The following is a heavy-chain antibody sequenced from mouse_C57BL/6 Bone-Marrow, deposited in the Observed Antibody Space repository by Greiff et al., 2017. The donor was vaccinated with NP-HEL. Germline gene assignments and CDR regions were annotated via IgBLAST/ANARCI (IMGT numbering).Heavy chain of an antibody. J-gene: IGHJ3*01. CDR1: GFTFSDFY. CDR2: SRNKANDYTT. CDR3: ARDAPSTPFAY. Sequence: EVKVVESGGGLVQSGRSLRLSCATSGFTFSDFYMEWVRQAPGKGLEWIAASRNKANDYTTEYSASVKGRFIVSRDTSQSILYLQMNALRAEDTAIYYCARDAPSTPFAYWGQGTLVTVSA. D-gene: IGHD2-1*01. V-gene: IGHV7-1*01.